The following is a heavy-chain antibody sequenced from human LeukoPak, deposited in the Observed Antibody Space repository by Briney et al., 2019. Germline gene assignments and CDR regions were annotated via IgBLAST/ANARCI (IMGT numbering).Heavy chain of an antibody. Sequence: GASVKVSCKASGGTFSSYAISWVRQAPGQGLEWMGWINPNSGGTNYAQKFQGRVTMTRDTSISTAYMELSRLRSDDTAVYYCARELRKWEPTGPGYWGQGTLVTVSS. V-gene: IGHV1-2*02. D-gene: IGHD1-26*01. CDR3: ARELRKWEPTGPGY. CDR2: INPNSGGT. CDR1: GGTFSSYA. J-gene: IGHJ4*02.